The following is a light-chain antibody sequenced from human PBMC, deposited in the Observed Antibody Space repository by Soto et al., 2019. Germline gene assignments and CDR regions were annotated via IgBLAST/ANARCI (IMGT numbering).Light chain of an antibody. CDR2: EVN. V-gene: IGLV2-14*01. J-gene: IGLJ1*01. Sequence: QSVLTQPASVSGSPGQSITISCTGTSSDVGGYNYVSWYQQHPGNAPRLMIYEVNNRPSGVPNRFSGSKSGNTASLTISGLQAEDEADYYCSSYTSTSTPCVFGTGTKVTVL. CDR1: SSDVGGYNY. CDR3: SSYTSTSTPCV.